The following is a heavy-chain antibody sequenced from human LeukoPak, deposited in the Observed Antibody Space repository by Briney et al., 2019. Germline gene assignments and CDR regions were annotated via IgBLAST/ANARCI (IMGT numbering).Heavy chain of an antibody. CDR2: NSGSGGST. V-gene: IGHV3-23*01. CDR1: GFTFSSYA. D-gene: IGHD3-3*01. Sequence: PGGSLRLSCAASGFTFSSYAMSWVRQAPGKGLEWVSTNSGSGGSTYYADSVKGRFTVSRDNSKITLNLQMNSLRAEDTAVYYCARNYDFWSGAANYFDYWGQGTLVTVSS. CDR3: ARNYDFWSGAANYFDY. J-gene: IGHJ4*02.